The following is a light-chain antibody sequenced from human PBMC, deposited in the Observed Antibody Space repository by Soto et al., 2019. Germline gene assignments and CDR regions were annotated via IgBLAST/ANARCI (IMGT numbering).Light chain of an antibody. Sequence: QSVLTQPPSASGTPGQRVTISCSGSSSNIGSNTVNWYQQLPGTAPKLLIYSNNQRPSGVPDRFSGSKSGTSASLAISGRQSEDEADYYCAAWDDSLNGPFFGTGTKLTVL. V-gene: IGLV1-44*01. CDR1: SSNIGSNT. CDR2: SNN. CDR3: AAWDDSLNGPF. J-gene: IGLJ1*01.